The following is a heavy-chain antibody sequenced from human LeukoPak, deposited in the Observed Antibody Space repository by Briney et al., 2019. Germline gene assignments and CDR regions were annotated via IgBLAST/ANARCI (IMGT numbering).Heavy chain of an antibody. CDR1: GLSLSTSGGG. CDR2: IFWDDDK. Sequence: ASGPTLVKPTQPLTLPCTFSGLSLSTSGGGGGWIRQPPVKALERLPLIFWDDDKRYSPSLKSRLTITKDTSKNQVVLTMTNMDPVDTATYYCARIRYPQGDYYYGMDVWGQGTTVTVSS. V-gene: IGHV2-5*02. J-gene: IGHJ6*02. D-gene: IGHD3-9*01. CDR3: ARIRYPQGDYYYGMDV.